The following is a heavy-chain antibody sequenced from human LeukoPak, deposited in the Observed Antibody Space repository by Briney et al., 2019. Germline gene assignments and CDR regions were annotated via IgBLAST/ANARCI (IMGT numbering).Heavy chain of an antibody. Sequence: ASVKVSCKASGGTFSSYAISWVRQAPGQGLEWMGGIIPIFGTANYAQKFQGRVTITADKSTSTAYMELSSLRSEDTAVYYCASPSGWELRDYYYYYYMDVWGKGTTVTVSS. CDR3: ASPSGWELRDYYYYYYMDV. CDR2: IIPIFGTA. V-gene: IGHV1-69*06. D-gene: IGHD1-26*01. CDR1: GGTFSSYA. J-gene: IGHJ6*03.